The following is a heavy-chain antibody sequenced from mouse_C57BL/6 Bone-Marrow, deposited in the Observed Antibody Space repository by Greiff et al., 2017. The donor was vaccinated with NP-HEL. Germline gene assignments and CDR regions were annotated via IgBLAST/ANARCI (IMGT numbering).Heavy chain of an antibody. J-gene: IGHJ1*03. Sequence: VQLQQSGAELVKPGASVKLSCKASGYTFTEYTIHWVKQRSGQGLEWIGWFYPGSGSIKYNEKFKDKATLTADKSSSTVYMELSRLTSEDSAVYFCARHEGGYYGSSPFYFDVWGTGTTVTVSS. CDR1: GYTFTEYT. CDR2: FYPGSGSI. D-gene: IGHD1-1*01. CDR3: ARHEGGYYGSSPFYFDV. V-gene: IGHV1-62-2*01.